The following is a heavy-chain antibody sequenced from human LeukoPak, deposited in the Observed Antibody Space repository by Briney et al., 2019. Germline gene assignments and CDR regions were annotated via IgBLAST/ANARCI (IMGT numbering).Heavy chain of an antibody. CDR1: GYTFIGYY. CDR3: VRDRYYGSGHVYQMDV. D-gene: IGHD3-10*01. J-gene: IGHJ6*02. Sequence: ASVKVSCKASGYTFIGYYMHWVRQAPGQGLEWMGWINPNTGGKDYEQKFQGRVTTTRDTFISTAYMELSRLTSDDTPLYYCVRDRYYGSGHVYQMDVWGQGTTVTVSS. CDR2: INPNTGGK. V-gene: IGHV1-2*02.